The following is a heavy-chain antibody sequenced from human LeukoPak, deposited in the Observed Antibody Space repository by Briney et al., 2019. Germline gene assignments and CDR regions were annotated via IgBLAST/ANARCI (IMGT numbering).Heavy chain of an antibody. Sequence: GGSLRLSCAASGFTFSSYAMNWVRQAPGKGLEWVSSISSSSSYIYYADSVKGRFTISRGNAKNSLYLQMNSLRAEDTAVYYCARLNGDQGAFDIWGQGTMVTVSS. CDR2: ISSSSSYI. V-gene: IGHV3-21*01. J-gene: IGHJ3*02. CDR3: ARLNGDQGAFDI. CDR1: GFTFSSYA. D-gene: IGHD4-17*01.